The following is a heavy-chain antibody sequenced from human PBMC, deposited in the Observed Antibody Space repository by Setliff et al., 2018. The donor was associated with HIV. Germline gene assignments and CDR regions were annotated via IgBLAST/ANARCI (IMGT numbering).Heavy chain of an antibody. CDR2: IYTSGTT. V-gene: IGHV4-61*09. J-gene: IGHJ5*02. CDR1: GGSISSGSYY. D-gene: IGHD3-3*01. CDR3: ARLRGSYDFSNWFDP. Sequence: SETLSLTCTVSGGSISSGSYYWNWIRQPAGKGLEWIGHIYTSGTTNYNPSLKSRVTISVDTAKNQFSLKLSSVTAADTAVYYCARLRGSYDFSNWFDPWGQGNQVTVSS.